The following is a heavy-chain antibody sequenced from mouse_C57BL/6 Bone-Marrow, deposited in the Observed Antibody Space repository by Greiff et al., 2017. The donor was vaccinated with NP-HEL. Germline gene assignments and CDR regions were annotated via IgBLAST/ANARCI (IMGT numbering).Heavy chain of an antibody. Sequence: QVQLQQSGAELARPGASVKLSCKASGYTFTSYGISWVKQRTGQGLEWIGEIYPRSGNTYYNEKFKGKATLTADKSSSTAYMELRSLTAEDSAVYFCARSGYYGSGYAMDDWGQGTSVTVSS. J-gene: IGHJ4*01. CDR2: IYPRSGNT. V-gene: IGHV1-81*01. CDR3: ARSGYYGSGYAMDD. D-gene: IGHD1-1*01. CDR1: GYTFTSYG.